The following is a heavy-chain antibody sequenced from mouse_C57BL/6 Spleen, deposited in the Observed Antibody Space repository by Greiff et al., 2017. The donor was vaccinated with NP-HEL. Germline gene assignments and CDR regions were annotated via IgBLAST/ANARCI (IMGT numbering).Heavy chain of an antibody. V-gene: IGHV1-54*01. CDR2: INPGSGGT. CDR3: ARGATLVATPFAY. Sequence: VQLQQSGAELVRPGTSVKVSCKASGYAFTNYLIEWVKQRPGQGLEWIGVINPGSGGTNYNEKFKGKATLTADKSSSTAYMQLSSLTSEDSAVYFCARGATLVATPFAYWGQGTLVTVSA. D-gene: IGHD1-1*01. CDR1: GYAFTNYL. J-gene: IGHJ3*01.